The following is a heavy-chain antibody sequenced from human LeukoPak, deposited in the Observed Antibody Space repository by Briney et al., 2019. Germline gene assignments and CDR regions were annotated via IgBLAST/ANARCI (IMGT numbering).Heavy chain of an antibody. CDR3: ARPINSGSYGGFGN. V-gene: IGHV4-59*08. Sequence: SETLSLTCTVSGGSVTNYYWSWIRQPPGRGLEWIGYIYHSGSTNYNPSLKSRVTISLDTSKNQFSLKLSSVTAADPAVYYCARPINSGSYGGFGNWGQGTLVTVSS. CDR2: IYHSGST. J-gene: IGHJ4*02. CDR1: GGSVTNYY. D-gene: IGHD6-19*01.